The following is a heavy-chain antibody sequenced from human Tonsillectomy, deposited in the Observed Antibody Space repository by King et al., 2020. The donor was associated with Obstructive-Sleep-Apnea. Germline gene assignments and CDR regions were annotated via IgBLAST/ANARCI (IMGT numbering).Heavy chain of an antibody. CDR2: IYHNGSP. J-gene: IGHJ3*02. Sequence: VQLQESGPGLVKPSETLSLTCTVSGFSISSAYYWGWIRQPPGKGLEWIGNIYHNGSPHYNPSLKSRVTISLDTSKNQFCLKLDSVTAADTAVYYCARLERGSGWHYDAFDIWGQGTMVIVSS. V-gene: IGHV4-38-2*02. CDR1: GFSISSAYY. CDR3: ARLERGSGWHYDAFDI. D-gene: IGHD6-19*01.